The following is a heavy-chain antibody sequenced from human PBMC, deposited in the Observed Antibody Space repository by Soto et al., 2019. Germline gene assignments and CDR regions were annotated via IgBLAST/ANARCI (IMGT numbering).Heavy chain of an antibody. D-gene: IGHD7-27*01. J-gene: IGHJ4*02. CDR3: TRANWYSEY. CDR2: NYSNGNT. CDR1: GGSISNHY. V-gene: IGHV4-59*11. Sequence: QVQLQESGPGLVKPSETLSLTCTVSGGSISNHYWSWIRQPPGKGLERIGYNYSNGNTNYNPSLKSRVTMSVDTSRNQISLKLTTVTAADTAVYYCTRANWYSEYWGQGTLVTVSS.